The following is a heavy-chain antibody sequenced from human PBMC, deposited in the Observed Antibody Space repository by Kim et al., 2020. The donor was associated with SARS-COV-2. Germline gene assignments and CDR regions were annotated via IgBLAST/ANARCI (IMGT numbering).Heavy chain of an antibody. CDR1: GGSISSSSYY. V-gene: IGHV4-39*01. J-gene: IGHJ4*02. D-gene: IGHD3-9*01. CDR2: IYYSGSI. CDR3: ARQRYFDWLPSYYFDY. Sequence: SETLSLTCTVSGGSISSSSYYWGWIRQPPGKGLEWIGIIYYSGSIYYNPSLKSRVTISVDTSKNQFSLKLSSVTAAATGVYYCARQRYFDWLPSYYFDYWGQGTLVTVSS.